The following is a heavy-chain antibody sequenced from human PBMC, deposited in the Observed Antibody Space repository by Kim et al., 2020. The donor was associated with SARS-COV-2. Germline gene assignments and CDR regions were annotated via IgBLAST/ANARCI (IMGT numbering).Heavy chain of an antibody. D-gene: IGHD4-17*01. Sequence: RYSPACDGQVTISADKSISTTYLQWSSLKASDTAMYYCARRYGDYADFNYWGQGTLVTVSS. CDR3: ARRYGDYADFNY. V-gene: IGHV5-51*01. J-gene: IGHJ4*02.